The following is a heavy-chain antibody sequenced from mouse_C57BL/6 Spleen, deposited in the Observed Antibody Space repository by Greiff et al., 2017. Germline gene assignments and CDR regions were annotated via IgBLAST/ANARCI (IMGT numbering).Heavy chain of an antibody. CDR2: IYPGAGDT. J-gene: IGHJ3*01. Sequence: QVQLQQSGPELVKPGASVKISCKASGYAFSSSWMTWVKQRPGTGLEWIGRIYPGAGDTNYNGKFKGKATLTAAKSSSTAYMQLSSLTSEDSAVYVCARSGYYGSSPFAYWGKGTLVTVSA. D-gene: IGHD1-1*01. CDR1: GYAFSSSW. V-gene: IGHV1-82*01. CDR3: ARSGYYGSSPFAY.